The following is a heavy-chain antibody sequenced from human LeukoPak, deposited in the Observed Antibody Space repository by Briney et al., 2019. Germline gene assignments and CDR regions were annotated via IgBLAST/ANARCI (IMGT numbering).Heavy chain of an antibody. CDR3: ARDPAFLEWLFGRRNYGMDV. CDR1: GGSISSGDYY. D-gene: IGHD3-3*01. CDR2: IYYSGST. V-gene: IGHV4-30-4*01. Sequence: PSETLSPTCTVSGGSISSGDYYWSWIRQPPGKGLEWIGYIYYSGSTYYNPSLKSRVTISVDTSKNQFSLKLSSVTAADTAVYYCARDPAFLEWLFGRRNYGMDVWGQGTTVTVSS. J-gene: IGHJ6*02.